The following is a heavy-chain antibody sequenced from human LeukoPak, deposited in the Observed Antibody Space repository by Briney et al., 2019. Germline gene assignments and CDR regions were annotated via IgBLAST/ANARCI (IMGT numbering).Heavy chain of an antibody. J-gene: IGHJ4*02. CDR2: ISSSSSTI. CDR1: GFTFSSYS. Sequence: GGSLRLSCAASGFTFSSYSMNWVRQAPGKGLEWVSYISSSSSTIYYADSVKGRFTISRGNAKNSLYLQMNSLRAEDTAVYYCARDVFSSSWYFDYWGQGTLVTVSS. CDR3: ARDVFSSSWYFDY. D-gene: IGHD6-13*01. V-gene: IGHV3-48*04.